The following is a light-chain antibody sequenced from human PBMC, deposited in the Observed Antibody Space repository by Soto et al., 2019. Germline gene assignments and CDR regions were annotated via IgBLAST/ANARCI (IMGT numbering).Light chain of an antibody. CDR2: GAS. J-gene: IGKJ1*01. CDR3: QQYHIWPSWT. Sequence: EIVLTQSPATLSVSLGDSATLSCRASQSVSLSLAWYQMRPGQPPRLLICGASTRATDIPARFSGSGSGTDFTLTIGSLQSEDFAVYFCQQYHIWPSWTFGQGTKVDI. V-gene: IGKV3-15*01. CDR1: QSVSLS.